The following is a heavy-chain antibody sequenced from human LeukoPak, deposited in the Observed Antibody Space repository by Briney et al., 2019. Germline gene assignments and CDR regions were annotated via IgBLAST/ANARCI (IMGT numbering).Heavy chain of an antibody. D-gene: IGHD2-2*01. J-gene: IGHJ4*02. CDR3: ASSTSGRGDFDY. CDR2: INHSGST. V-gene: IGHV4-34*01. CDR1: GGSFSGYY. Sequence: SETLSLTCAVYGGSFSGYYWSWIRQPPGKGLEWIGEINHSGSTNYNPSLNSRVTISVDTSKNHFSLKLSSVTAADTAVYYCASSTSGRGDFDYWGQGNLVTVSS.